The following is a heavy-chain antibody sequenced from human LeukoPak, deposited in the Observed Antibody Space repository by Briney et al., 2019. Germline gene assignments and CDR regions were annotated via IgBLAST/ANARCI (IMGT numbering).Heavy chain of an antibody. CDR3: AKRPPGSGLDY. V-gene: IGHV3-30*02. D-gene: IGHD3-10*01. Sequence: GGSLRLSCAASAFTFGIDDINWVRQAPGKGLEWVAFIRYDGSNRNYADSVQGRLTISRDNSKNTLYLQMTSLRTEDTAVYYCAKRPPGSGLDYWGQGTLVTVSS. CDR2: IRYDGSNR. J-gene: IGHJ4*02. CDR1: AFTFGIDD.